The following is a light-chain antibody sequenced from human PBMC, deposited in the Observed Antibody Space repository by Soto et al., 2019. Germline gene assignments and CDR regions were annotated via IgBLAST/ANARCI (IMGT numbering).Light chain of an antibody. CDR3: SSYGGSSNLV. CDR1: SSDVGGYNY. CDR2: EVN. J-gene: IGLJ2*01. Sequence: QSALTQPPSASGSPGQSVTISCTGTSSDVGGYNYVSWYQQHPGKAPKLMIYEVNKRPSGVPDRFSGSKSGNTASLTVSGLQPEDEADYDCSSYGGSSNLVFGGGTKLTVL. V-gene: IGLV2-8*01.